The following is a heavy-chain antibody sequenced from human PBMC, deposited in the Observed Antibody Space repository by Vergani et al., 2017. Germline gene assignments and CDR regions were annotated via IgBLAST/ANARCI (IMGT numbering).Heavy chain of an antibody. CDR3: AGTSYDYGAYWRDY. D-gene: IGHD4-17*01. CDR1: GGSISSGSYY. V-gene: IGHV4-61*02. J-gene: IGHJ4*02. Sequence: QVQLQESGPGLVKPSQTLSLTCTVSGGSISSGSYYWSWIRQPAGKGLEWIGRIYTSGSTNYNPSLKSRVTMSVDTSKNQFSLKLSSVTAADTAVYYCAGTSYDYGAYWRDYWGQGTLVTVSS. CDR2: IYTSGST.